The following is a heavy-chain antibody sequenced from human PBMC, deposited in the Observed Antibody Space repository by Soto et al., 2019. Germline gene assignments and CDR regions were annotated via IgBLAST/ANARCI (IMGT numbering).Heavy chain of an antibody. CDR3: AEDPLNMVRGVIAAY. D-gene: IGHD3-10*01. Sequence: GGSLRLSCAASGFTFSKYAMMWVRQTPGKGLEWVSAISGSGSSTYYADSVQGRFIISKDNSKNILYLQMNSLRPEDTAVYYCAEDPLNMVRGVIAAYWGQGTLVTVSS. CDR2: ISGSGSST. CDR1: GFTFSKYA. V-gene: IGHV3-23*01. J-gene: IGHJ4*02.